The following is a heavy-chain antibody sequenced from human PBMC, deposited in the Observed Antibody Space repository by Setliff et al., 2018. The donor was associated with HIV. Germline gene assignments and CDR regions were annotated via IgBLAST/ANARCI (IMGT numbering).Heavy chain of an antibody. J-gene: IGHJ1*01. D-gene: IGHD6-6*01. CDR1: GFSFSSYR. V-gene: IGHV3-7*01. CDR2: IKQDGSEK. Sequence: LRLSCAASGFSFSSYRMNWVRQAPGKGLEWVANIKQDGSEKYYVDSVKGRFTISRDNAKNSLYLQMDSLRAEDTAVYYCASSGIAARLEYFHHWGQGSLVTVSS. CDR3: ASSGIAARLEYFHH.